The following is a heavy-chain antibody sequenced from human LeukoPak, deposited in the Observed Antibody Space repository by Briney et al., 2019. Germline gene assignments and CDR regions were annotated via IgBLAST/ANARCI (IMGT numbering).Heavy chain of an antibody. D-gene: IGHD2-21*02. CDR3: TSWGDTTAEYFQR. V-gene: IGHV3-7*01. CDR2: INPDGRDT. J-gene: IGHJ1*01. CDR1: VFTFNRCW. Sequence: GGFLRLSCVVSVFTFNRCWMNWVRKAPWKGREWVVHINPDGRDTYYVDSVKGRFTISRDNAQNSMYLQMNSLGVEDTAVYYCTSWGDTTAEYFQRWGQGTLVTVSS.